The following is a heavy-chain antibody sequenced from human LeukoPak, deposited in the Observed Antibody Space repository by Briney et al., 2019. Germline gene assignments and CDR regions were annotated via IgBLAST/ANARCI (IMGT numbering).Heavy chain of an antibody. V-gene: IGHV3-23*01. Sequence: GGSLRLSCAASGFTFSNYAMSWVRQAPGKGLEWVSAISAGGGSTDYADSVKGRFTISRDNSKNTLYLQMNSLRAEDTAVYYCAKCPGPYSYVSSFDYWGQETLVTVSS. CDR2: ISAGGGST. D-gene: IGHD5-18*01. J-gene: IGHJ4*02. CDR3: AKCPGPYSYVSSFDY. CDR1: GFTFSNYA.